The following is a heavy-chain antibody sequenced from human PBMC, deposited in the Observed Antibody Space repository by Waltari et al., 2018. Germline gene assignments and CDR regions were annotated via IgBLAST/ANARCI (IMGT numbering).Heavy chain of an antibody. J-gene: IGHJ5*02. Sequence: QVQLVQSGAEVKKPGASVKISCKASGYTFTNYFVHWVRQAPGQGLEWMGIVNPGGGMTHYAQNFQGRITMTGDTSTGTVYMELSSLRSDDTAVYYCAREKDQVQTDRANWFDPWGQGTLVTVSS. CDR2: VNPGGGMT. CDR1: GYTFTNYF. D-gene: IGHD1-1*01. CDR3: AREKDQVQTDRANWFDP. V-gene: IGHV1-46*01.